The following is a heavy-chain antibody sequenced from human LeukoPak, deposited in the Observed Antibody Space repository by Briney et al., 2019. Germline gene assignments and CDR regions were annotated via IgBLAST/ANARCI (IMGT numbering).Heavy chain of an antibody. Sequence: GGSLRLSCAASGFTFSSYGMHSVRQAPGKGLEWVAVISYDGSNKYYADSVKGRFTISRDNSKNTLYLQMNSLRAEDTAVYYCARDPAYCGGDCYSVYQDAFDIWGQGTRVTVSS. V-gene: IGHV3-30*03. CDR1: GFTFSSYG. CDR3: ARDPAYCGGDCYSVYQDAFDI. CDR2: ISYDGSNK. D-gene: IGHD2-21*02. J-gene: IGHJ3*02.